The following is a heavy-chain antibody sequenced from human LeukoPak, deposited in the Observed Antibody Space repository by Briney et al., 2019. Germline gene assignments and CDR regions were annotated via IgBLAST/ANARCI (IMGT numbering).Heavy chain of an antibody. J-gene: IGHJ4*02. CDR1: GFTFDDYA. Sequence: HPGGSLRLSCAASGFTFDDYAMHWVRQAPGKGLEWVSGTSDRGDYTYYADSVKGRFTISRDNSKNTLYLQMNSLRAEDTALYFCAKKAQYNGNYPLDYWGQGTLVTVSS. D-gene: IGHD1-26*01. CDR2: TSDRGDYT. V-gene: IGHV3-23*01. CDR3: AKKAQYNGNYPLDY.